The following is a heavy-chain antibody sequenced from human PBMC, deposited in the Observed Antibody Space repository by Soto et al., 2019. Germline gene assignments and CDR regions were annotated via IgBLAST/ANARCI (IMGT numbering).Heavy chain of an antibody. D-gene: IGHD1-1*01. J-gene: IGHJ4*02. Sequence: QITLKESGPTLVKPTQTLTLTCTFSGFSLSTSGVGVGWIRQPPGKALEWLAFIYWDDDERYSPSLKSRLTISKDTSKNQVVLTMTNMDPVDRAPYYCAHSTWNDVDYWGQGTLVTVSS. CDR2: IYWDDDE. CDR1: GFSLSTSGVG. CDR3: AHSTWNDVDY. V-gene: IGHV2-5*02.